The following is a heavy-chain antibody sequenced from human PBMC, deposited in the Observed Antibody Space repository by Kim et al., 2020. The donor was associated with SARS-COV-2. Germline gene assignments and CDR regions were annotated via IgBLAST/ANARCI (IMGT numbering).Heavy chain of an antibody. CDR2: INPTGGGT. J-gene: IGHJ4*02. Sequence: ASVKVSCKASGYTFNNHYMHWVRQAPGQGLEWMGMINPTGGGTTYSQKFQDRVTLTRDTSTSTFYMELSSLRFEDTAVYYCARDRGSSLTDYWGQGTLVTVSS. V-gene: IGHV1-46*02. CDR1: GYTFNNHY. CDR3: ARDRGSSLTDY. D-gene: IGHD2-2*01.